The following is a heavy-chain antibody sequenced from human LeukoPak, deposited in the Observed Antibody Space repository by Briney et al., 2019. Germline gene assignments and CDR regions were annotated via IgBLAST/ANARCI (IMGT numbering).Heavy chain of an antibody. V-gene: IGHV4-59*01. Sequence: SETLSLTCTVSGGSISDYSWSWIRQPPGKGLEWIGNIYYSGSANHNPSLKSRVTISRDTSKNQFSLKLTSVTTADTAVYYCARQTGSSGWYLFDYWGQGTLVTVSS. D-gene: IGHD6-19*01. CDR3: ARQTGSSGWYLFDY. CDR2: IYYSGSA. CDR1: GGSISDYS. J-gene: IGHJ4*02.